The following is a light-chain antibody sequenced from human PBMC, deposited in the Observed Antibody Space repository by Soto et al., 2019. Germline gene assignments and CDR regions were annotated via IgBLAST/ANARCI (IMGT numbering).Light chain of an antibody. CDR1: QSVSRS. V-gene: IGKV3-11*01. J-gene: IGKJ1*01. CDR2: DAS. Sequence: EIVLTQSPATLSLSPGERATLSCRASQSVSRSLAWYQQKSGQAPRLLIYDASNRATGIPTRFSGSGSGTDFTLTISSLEPEDFAVYYCQQRSYWPQTFGQGTKVEIK. CDR3: QQRSYWPQT.